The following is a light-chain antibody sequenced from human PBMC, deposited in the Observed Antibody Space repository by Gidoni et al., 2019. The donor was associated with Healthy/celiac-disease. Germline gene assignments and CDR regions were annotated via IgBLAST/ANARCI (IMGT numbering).Light chain of an antibody. CDR1: QSLLHSNGYNY. J-gene: IGKJ5*01. CDR3: MQALQTPIT. CDR2: LGS. V-gene: IGKV2-28*01. Sequence: DIVMTQSPLSLPVTPGGPASISCRSSQSLLHSNGYNYLDWYLQKPGQSPQLLIYLGSNRASGVPDRFNGSGSGTDFTLKISRVEAEDVGVYYCMQALQTPITFGQGTRLEIK.